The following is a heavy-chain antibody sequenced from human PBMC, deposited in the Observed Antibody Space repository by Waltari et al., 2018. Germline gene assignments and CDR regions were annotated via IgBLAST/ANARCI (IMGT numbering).Heavy chain of an antibody. J-gene: IGHJ2*01. CDR3: ARTLYSGSYFGVARYWYFDL. CDR1: GGSISSYY. CDR2: IYYSGSP. Sequence: QVQLQESGPGLVKPSETLSLTCTVSGGSISSYYWSWIRQPPGKGLEWIGYIYYSGSPNSNPSLKSRVTISVDTSKNQFSLKLSSVTAADTAVYYCARTLYSGSYFGVARYWYFDLWGRGTLVTVSS. V-gene: IGHV4-59*01. D-gene: IGHD1-26*01.